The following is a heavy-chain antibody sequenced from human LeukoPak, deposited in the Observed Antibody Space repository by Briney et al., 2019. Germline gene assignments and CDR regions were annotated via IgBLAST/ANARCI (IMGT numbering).Heavy chain of an antibody. Sequence: ASVKVSCKASGYTFINYGISWVRQALGQGLEWMGWIGAYNGDTNYTQKLQGRVTMTTDKSASTAYMEPRSLRSDDTAIYYCARDSNNWYDYYYYMDVWGKGTTVTVSS. J-gene: IGHJ6*03. D-gene: IGHD1-20*01. CDR2: IGAYNGDT. CDR1: GYTFINYG. CDR3: ARDSNNWYDYYYYMDV. V-gene: IGHV1-18*01.